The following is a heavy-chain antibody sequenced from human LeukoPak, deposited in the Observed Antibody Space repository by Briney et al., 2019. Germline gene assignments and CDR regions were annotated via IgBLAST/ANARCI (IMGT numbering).Heavy chain of an antibody. D-gene: IGHD3-10*01. CDR2: IYRGGST. CDR1: GFTVSSIY. V-gene: IGHV3-53*01. Sequence: PGGSLRLSCAASGFTVSSIYMSWVRQAPGKGLEWVSIIYRGGSTYYADSVKGRFAVSRDNSKNTLYLQMNSLRVDDTAVYYCAGYGSGVIPSYWGQGTLVTVSS. J-gene: IGHJ4*02. CDR3: AGYGSGVIPSY.